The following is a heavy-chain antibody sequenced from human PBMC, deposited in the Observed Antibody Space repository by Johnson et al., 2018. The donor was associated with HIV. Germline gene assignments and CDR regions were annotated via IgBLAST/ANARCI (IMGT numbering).Heavy chain of an antibody. CDR3: ARERNMIVVDDDAFDI. V-gene: IGHV3-30*04. CDR2: ISYDGNKT. Sequence: QMLLVESGGGVVQPGRSLRLSCAASGFSFSSYAMHWVRQAPGEGLEWVAVISYDGNKTYYADSVRGLTISRDNSKNTLYLQLSSLRSEDTAVYYCARERNMIVVDDDAFDIWGQGTMVTVSS. CDR1: GFSFSSYA. J-gene: IGHJ3*02. D-gene: IGHD3-22*01.